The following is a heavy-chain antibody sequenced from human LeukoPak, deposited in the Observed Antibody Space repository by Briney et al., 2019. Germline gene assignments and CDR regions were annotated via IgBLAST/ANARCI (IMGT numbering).Heavy chain of an antibody. V-gene: IGHV3-43*02. CDR3: TKDLASVYDAFNI. Sequence: GGSLRLSCAASGFTFDDYAMNWVRQAPGKGLEWVSLISGDGGRTFYADSVKGRFTISRDNSKNSLYLEMNSMRTEDTALYYCTKDLASVYDAFNIWGQGTMVTVSS. CDR2: ISGDGGRT. CDR1: GFTFDDYA. J-gene: IGHJ3*02.